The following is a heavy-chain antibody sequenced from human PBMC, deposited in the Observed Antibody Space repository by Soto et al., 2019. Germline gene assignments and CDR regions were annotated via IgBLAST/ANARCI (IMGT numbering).Heavy chain of an antibody. D-gene: IGHD2-15*01. CDR1: GFTFSDYY. CDR2: ISSSGSTI. J-gene: IGHJ4*02. CDR3: ARDPLLSLIVVGPYYFDY. Sequence: PGGSLRLSCAASGFTFSDYYMSWIRQAPGKGLEWVSYISSSGSTIYYADSVKGRFTISRDNAKNSLYLQMNSLRAEDTAVYYCARDPLLSLIVVGPYYFDYWGQGTLVTVSS. V-gene: IGHV3-11*01.